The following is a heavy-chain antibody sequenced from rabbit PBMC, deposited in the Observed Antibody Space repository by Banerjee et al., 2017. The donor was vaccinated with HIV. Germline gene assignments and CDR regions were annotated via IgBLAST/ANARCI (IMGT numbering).Heavy chain of an antibody. CDR2: INNVGNS. CDR1: GFSLSYYA. Sequence: QSVEESGGDLVKPGASLTLTCTVSGFSLSYYAVSWVRQAPGKGLEWIGCINNVGNSYYASWAKGRFTISKTSSTTVTLQMTSLTAADTATYFCARDGNAGGNGDYFNLWGQGTLVTVS. CDR3: ARDGNAGGNGDYFNL. J-gene: IGHJ4*01. V-gene: IGHV1S40*01. D-gene: IGHD4-2*01.